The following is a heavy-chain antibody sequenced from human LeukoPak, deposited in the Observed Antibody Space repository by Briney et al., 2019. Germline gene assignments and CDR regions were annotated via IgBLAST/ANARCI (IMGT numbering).Heavy chain of an antibody. J-gene: IGHJ6*03. CDR2: INPSGGST. Sequence: ASVKVSCKASGYTFSSYYMHWVRQAPGKGLEWMGIINPSGGSTSYAQKFQGRVTMTRDTSTSTVYMELSSLRSEDTAVYYCARGTPDYGDYGYYYYMDVWGKGTTVTISS. D-gene: IGHD4-17*01. V-gene: IGHV1-46*01. CDR3: ARGTPDYGDYGYYYYMDV. CDR1: GYTFSSYY.